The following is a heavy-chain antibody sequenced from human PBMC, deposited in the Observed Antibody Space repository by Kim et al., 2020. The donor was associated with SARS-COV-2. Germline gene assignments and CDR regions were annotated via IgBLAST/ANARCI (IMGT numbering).Heavy chain of an antibody. CDR3: ARHRGMWSGGSFQSSGTAWFDP. J-gene: IGHJ5*02. CDR2: IYPGDSDT. D-gene: IGHD2-15*01. Sequence: GESLKISCKGSGYSFTSYWIGWVRQMPGKGLEWMGIIYPGDSDTRYSPSFQGQVTISADKSISTAYLQWSSLKASDTAMYYCARHRGMWSGGSFQSSGTAWFDPWGQGTLVTVSS. CDR1: GYSFTSYW. V-gene: IGHV5-51*01.